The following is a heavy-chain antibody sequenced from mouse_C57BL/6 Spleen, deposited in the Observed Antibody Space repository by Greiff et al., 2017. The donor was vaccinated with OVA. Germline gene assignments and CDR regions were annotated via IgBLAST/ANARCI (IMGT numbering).Heavy chain of an antibody. V-gene: IGHV1-4*01. Sequence: QVQLQQSGAELARPGASVKMSCKASGYTFTSYTMHWVKQRPGQGLEWIGYINPSSGYTKYNQKFKDKATLTADKSSSTAYMQLSSLTSEVSAVYYCATTVVAYYAMDYWGQGTSVTVSS. CDR2: INPSSGYT. J-gene: IGHJ4*01. D-gene: IGHD1-1*01. CDR3: ATTVVAYYAMDY. CDR1: GYTFTSYT.